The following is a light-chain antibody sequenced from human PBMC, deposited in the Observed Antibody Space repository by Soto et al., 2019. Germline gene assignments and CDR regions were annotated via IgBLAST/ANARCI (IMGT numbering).Light chain of an antibody. CDR3: QQYGSSPWT. CDR1: QSASSSY. J-gene: IGKJ1*01. V-gene: IGKV3-20*01. CDR2: GAS. Sequence: EIVLTHSPGTLSLSPGEIATLSCRASQSASSSYLAWYQQKPGQAPRLLIYGASSRATGIPDRFSGSGSGTDFTLTISRLEPEDFAVYYCQQYGSSPWTFGQGTKVDMK.